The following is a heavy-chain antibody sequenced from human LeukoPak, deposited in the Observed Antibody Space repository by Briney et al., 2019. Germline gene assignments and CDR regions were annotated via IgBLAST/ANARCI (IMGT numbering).Heavy chain of an antibody. V-gene: IGHV3-30-3*01. CDR1: GFTFSSYA. CDR3: ASLCLLGYCSSTSCSECTY. D-gene: IGHD2-2*01. J-gene: IGHJ4*02. CDR2: ISYDGSNK. Sequence: GRSLRLSCAASGFTFSSYAMHWVRQAPGKGLEWVAVISYDGSNKYYADSVKGRFTISRDNSKNTLYLQMNSLRAEDTAVYYCASLCLLGYCSSTSCSECTYWGQGTLVTVSS.